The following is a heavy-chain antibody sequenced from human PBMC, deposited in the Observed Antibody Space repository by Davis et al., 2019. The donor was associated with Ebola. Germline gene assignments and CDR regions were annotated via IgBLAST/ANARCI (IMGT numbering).Heavy chain of an antibody. Sequence: MPSETLSLTCTVPGGSISIYYWSWIRQPPGKGLEWIGYIYYSGSTNYNPSLKSRVTISVDTSKNQFSLKLSSVTAADTAVYYCASYGDYYFDYWGQGTLVTVSS. J-gene: IGHJ4*02. CDR1: GGSISIYY. CDR2: IYYSGST. V-gene: IGHV4-59*01. D-gene: IGHD4-17*01. CDR3: ASYGDYYFDY.